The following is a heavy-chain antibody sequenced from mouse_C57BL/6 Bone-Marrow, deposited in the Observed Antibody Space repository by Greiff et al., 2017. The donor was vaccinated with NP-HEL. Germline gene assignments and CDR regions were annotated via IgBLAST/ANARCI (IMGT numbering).Heavy chain of an antibody. CDR1: GFNIKDDY. V-gene: IGHV14-4*01. J-gene: IGHJ3*01. D-gene: IGHD1-1*01. CDR2: IDPENGDT. CDR3: TFIYYYVSWFAY. Sequence: VHVKQSGAELVRPGASIKLSCTASGFNIKDDYMHWVKQRPEQGLEWIGWIDPENGDTEYASKFQGKATITADTSSNTAYLQLSSLTSEDTAVYYCTFIYYYVSWFAYWGQGTLVTVSA.